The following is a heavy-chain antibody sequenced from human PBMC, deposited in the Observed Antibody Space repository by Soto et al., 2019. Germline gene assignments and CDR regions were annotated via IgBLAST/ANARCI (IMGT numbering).Heavy chain of an antibody. CDR1: GGSISSSSYY. Sequence: SETLSLTCTVSGGSISSSSYYWGWIRQPPGKGLEWIGSIYYSGSTYYNPSLKSRVTISVDTSKNQFSLKLSSVTAADTAVYYCARPYYDFWSGNDHNYYYMDVWGKGTTVTVSS. J-gene: IGHJ6*03. D-gene: IGHD3-3*01. CDR2: IYYSGST. V-gene: IGHV4-39*01. CDR3: ARPYYDFWSGNDHNYYYMDV.